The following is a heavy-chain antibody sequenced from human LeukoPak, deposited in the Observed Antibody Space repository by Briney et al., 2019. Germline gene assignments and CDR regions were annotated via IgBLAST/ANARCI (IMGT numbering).Heavy chain of an antibody. J-gene: IGHJ3*02. CDR3: ARDLGSGPYSGDNGDI. CDR1: GFTVSSNY. V-gene: IGHV3-53*01. D-gene: IGHD6-19*01. CDR2: IYSGGST. Sequence: GGSLRLSCAAPGFTVSSNYMSWVRQAPGKGLEWVSVIYSGGSTYYADSVKGRFTISRDNSKNTLYLQMNSLRAEDTAVYYCARDLGSGPYSGDNGDIWGQGTMVTVSS.